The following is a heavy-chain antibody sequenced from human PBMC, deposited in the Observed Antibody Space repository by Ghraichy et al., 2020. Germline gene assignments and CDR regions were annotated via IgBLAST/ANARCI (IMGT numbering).Heavy chain of an antibody. Sequence: SETLSLTCTVSGGSISSSSYYWGWIRQPPGKGLEWIGSIYYSGSTYYNPSLKSRVTISVDTSKNQFSLKLSSVTAADTAVYYCARTELGGYDFWSGWDGYYFDYWGQGTLVTVSS. D-gene: IGHD3-3*01. CDR1: GGSISSSSYY. J-gene: IGHJ4*02. V-gene: IGHV4-39*01. CDR3: ARTELGGYDFWSGWDGYYFDY. CDR2: IYYSGST.